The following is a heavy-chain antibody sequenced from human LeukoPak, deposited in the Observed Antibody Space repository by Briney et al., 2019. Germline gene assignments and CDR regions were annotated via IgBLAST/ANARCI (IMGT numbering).Heavy chain of an antibody. Sequence: ASVKVSCKASGYTFTSHDINWVRQASGQGLEWMGWMNPNSGNTGYAQKFQGRVTMTRDNSIKTAYMELGGLRSEDTAVYYCTRAGRKYAFENWGQGTLVTVSS. V-gene: IGHV1-8*01. CDR1: GYTFTSHD. CDR3: TRAGRKYAFEN. J-gene: IGHJ4*02. D-gene: IGHD2-2*01. CDR2: MNPNSGNT.